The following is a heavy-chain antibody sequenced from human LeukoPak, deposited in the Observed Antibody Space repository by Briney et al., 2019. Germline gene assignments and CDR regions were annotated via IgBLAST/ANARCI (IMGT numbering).Heavy chain of an antibody. CDR3: AREGDKYANWFDT. CDR1: GFTFSSYS. V-gene: IGHV3-48*01. CDR2: ISSSSSTI. Sequence: GGSLRLSCAASGFTFSSYSMNWVRQAPGKGLEWVSYISSSSSTIYYADSVKGRFTISRDNAKNSLYLQMNSLRAEDTAVYYCAREGDKYANWFDTWGQGTLVTVSS. D-gene: IGHD2-8*01. J-gene: IGHJ5*02.